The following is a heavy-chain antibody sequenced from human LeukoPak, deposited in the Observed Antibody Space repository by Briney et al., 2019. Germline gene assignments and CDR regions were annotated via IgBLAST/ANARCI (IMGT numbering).Heavy chain of an antibody. J-gene: IGHJ6*02. CDR1: GFTLSSYS. Sequence: PGGSLRLSCAASGFTLSSYSMSWVRQAPGKGLEWVSSISSSGRYIYYGDSVKGRFIISRDNAKNSVYLQMNSLRAEDTAVYYCARDRNYLAPSYYYYGMDVWGQGTTVTVSS. CDR3: ARDRNYLAPSYYYYGMDV. D-gene: IGHD3-10*01. CDR2: ISSSGRYI. V-gene: IGHV3-21*01.